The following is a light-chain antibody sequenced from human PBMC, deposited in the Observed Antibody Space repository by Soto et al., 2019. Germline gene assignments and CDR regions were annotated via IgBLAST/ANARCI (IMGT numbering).Light chain of an antibody. V-gene: IGLV2-8*01. Sequence: SVLTQPPSASGSPGQSVTISCTGTISDVGGYNYVSWYQQHPGKAPTLMIYEVSKRNSGVPDRFSGSKSGNTASLTVSGLKDEDEADYYCSSYAGSNKFVVFGGGTKLTVL. CDR2: EVS. CDR1: ISDVGGYNY. J-gene: IGLJ2*01. CDR3: SSYAGSNKFVV.